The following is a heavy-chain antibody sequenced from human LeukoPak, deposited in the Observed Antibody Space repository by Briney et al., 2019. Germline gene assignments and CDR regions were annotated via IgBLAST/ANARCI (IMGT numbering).Heavy chain of an antibody. D-gene: IGHD2-2*01. CDR3: TRSPTSWYFDY. V-gene: IGHV3-23*01. CDR2: ISGSGGST. J-gene: IGHJ4*02. Sequence: GGSLRLSCAASGFTFSSYAMSWVRQAPGKGLEWVSAISGSGGSTYYADSVKGRFTISRDNSKNTLYLQMNSLRPEDTSVYYCTRSPTSWYFDYWGQGTLVTVSS. CDR1: GFTFSSYA.